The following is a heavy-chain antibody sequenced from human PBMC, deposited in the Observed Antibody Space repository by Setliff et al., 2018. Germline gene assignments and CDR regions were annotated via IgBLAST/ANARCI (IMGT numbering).Heavy chain of an antibody. CDR1: GFTFSNSE. D-gene: IGHD6-13*01. CDR3: ASDPSYASSLYYYLEV. J-gene: IGHJ6*03. V-gene: IGHV3-48*03. Sequence: GGSLRLSCAVSGFTFSNSEMNWVRQAPGKGLEWVSYISNSGGVKYYTDTVKGRFTFSRDNAKNSLYLQMNSLRGDDAAVYYCASDPSYASSLYYYLEVWGKGTTVTVSS. CDR2: ISNSGGVK.